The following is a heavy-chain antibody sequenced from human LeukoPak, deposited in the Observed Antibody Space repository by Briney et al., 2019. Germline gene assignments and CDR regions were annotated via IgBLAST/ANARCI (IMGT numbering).Heavy chain of an antibody. J-gene: IGHJ5*02. V-gene: IGHV1-2*02. CDR1: GYSFTDYY. CDR2: INPNSGGT. Sequence: ASVKVSCKTSGYSFTDYYMHWVRQAPGQGLEWMGGINPNSGGTSSAQKFQGRVTMTRYTSTTTVYMEVNWLTSDDTAIYYCARADRLHGGPYLIGPWGQGTLVTVSS. D-gene: IGHD2-21*01. CDR3: ARADRLHGGPYLIGP.